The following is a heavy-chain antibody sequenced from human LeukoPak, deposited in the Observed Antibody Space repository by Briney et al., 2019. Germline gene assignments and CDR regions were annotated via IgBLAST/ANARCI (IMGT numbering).Heavy chain of an antibody. J-gene: IGHJ4*02. CDR1: GGSFSGYY. CDR3: ARVDDYGTFDY. Sequence: PSETLSLTCAVYGGSFSGYYWSWIRQPPGKGLEWIGEINHSGSTNYNPSLKSRVTISVDTSKNQFSLKLSSVTAADTAVYYCARVDDYGTFDYWGQGTLVTVSS. CDR2: INHSGST. V-gene: IGHV4-34*01. D-gene: IGHD4-17*01.